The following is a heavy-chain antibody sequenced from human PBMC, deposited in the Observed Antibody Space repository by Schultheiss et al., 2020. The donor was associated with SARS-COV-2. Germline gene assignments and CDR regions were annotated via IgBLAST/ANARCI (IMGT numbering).Heavy chain of an antibody. D-gene: IGHD3-3*01. J-gene: IGHJ6*02. CDR3: ASLPYYDFWSGYYYYYYGMDV. V-gene: IGHV4-38-2*01. CDR1: GYSISSGYY. Sequence: SQTLSLTCAVSGYSISSGYYWGWIRQPPGKGLEWIGSIYHSGSTYYNPSLKSRVTISVDTSKNQFSLKLSSVTAADTAVYYCASLPYYDFWSGYYYYYYGMDVWGQGTTVTVSS. CDR2: IYHSGST.